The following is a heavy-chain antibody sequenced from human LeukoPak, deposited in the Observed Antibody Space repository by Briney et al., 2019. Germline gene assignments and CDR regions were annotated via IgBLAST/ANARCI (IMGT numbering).Heavy chain of an antibody. J-gene: IGHJ5*02. Sequence: GGSLRLSCAASGFIFSSYGMHWVRQAPGKGLEWVAVIWYDGSNKYYADSVKGRFTISRDNSKNTLYLQMNSLRAEDTAVYYCARVVLGGGWFDPWGQGTLVTVSS. D-gene: IGHD2-15*01. V-gene: IGHV3-33*01. CDR2: IWYDGSNK. CDR1: GFIFSSYG. CDR3: ARVVLGGGWFDP.